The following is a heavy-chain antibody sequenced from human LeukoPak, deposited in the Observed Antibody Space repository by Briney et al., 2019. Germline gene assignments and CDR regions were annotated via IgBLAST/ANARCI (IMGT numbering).Heavy chain of an antibody. V-gene: IGHV1-18*01. CDR2: ISAYNGNT. J-gene: IGHJ3*02. CDR3: AREEGDSSGSDAFDI. Sequence: ASVKVSCKASGYTFTSYGISWVRQAPGQGLEWMGWISAYNGNTTYAQKLQGRVTMTTDTSTSTAYMELRSLRSDDAAVYYCAREEGDSSGSDAFDIWGQGTMVTVSS. D-gene: IGHD3-22*01. CDR1: GYTFTSYG.